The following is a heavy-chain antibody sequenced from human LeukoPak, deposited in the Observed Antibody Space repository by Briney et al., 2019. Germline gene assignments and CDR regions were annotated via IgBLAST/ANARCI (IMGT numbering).Heavy chain of an antibody. Sequence: GESLKISCKGSGYSFTSYWIGWVRQMPGKGLEWKGIIYPGYSDPRYSPPFQGQVTISADKSISTGYLQWSSLKASDTAMYYCARLGRGGRITIFGVVSNWFDPWGQGTLVTVSS. D-gene: IGHD3-3*01. CDR2: IYPGYSDP. CDR1: GYSFTSYW. V-gene: IGHV5-51*01. J-gene: IGHJ5*02. CDR3: ARLGRGGRITIFGVVSNWFDP.